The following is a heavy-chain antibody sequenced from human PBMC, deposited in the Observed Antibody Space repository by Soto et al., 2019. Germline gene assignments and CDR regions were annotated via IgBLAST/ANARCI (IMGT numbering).Heavy chain of an antibody. CDR1: GFTFSSYW. J-gene: IGHJ6*02. CDR2: IKQDGSEK. V-gene: IGHV3-7*03. Sequence: EVQLVESGGGLVQPGGSLRLSCAAPGFTFSSYWMSWVRQAPGKGLEWVANIKQDGSEKYYVDSVKGRFTISRDNAKNSLYLQMNSLRAEDTAVYYCARDRYYGMDVWGQGTTVTVSS. CDR3: ARDRYYGMDV.